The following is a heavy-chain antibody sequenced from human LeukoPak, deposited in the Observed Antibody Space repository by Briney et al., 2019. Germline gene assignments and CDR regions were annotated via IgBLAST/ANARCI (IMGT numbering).Heavy chain of an antibody. J-gene: IGHJ4*02. V-gene: IGHV1-2*02. CDR3: ARGYCSITSCPTGY. CDR2: INHNSGGT. CDR1: GYAFTGYY. D-gene: IGHD2-2*01. Sequence: ASVKVSCKASGYAFTGYYMHWVRQAPGQGLEWMGWINHNSGGTTYAQKFQGRVTMTRDTSISTAYMVLSRLRSDDAAVYYCARGYCSITSCPTGYWGQGTLVTVSS.